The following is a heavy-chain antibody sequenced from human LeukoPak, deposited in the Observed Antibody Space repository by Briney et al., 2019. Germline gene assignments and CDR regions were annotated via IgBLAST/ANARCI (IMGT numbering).Heavy chain of an antibody. J-gene: IGHJ4*02. D-gene: IGHD4-17*01. Sequence: PSETLSLTCAVDGGSFSGYYWSWIRQPPGKGLEWIGYIYYSGSTYYNPSLKSRVTISVDTSKNQFSLKLSSVTAADTAVYYCARVFTVTRTIDYWGQGTLVTVSS. V-gene: IGHV4-34*09. CDR1: GGSFSGYY. CDR2: IYYSGST. CDR3: ARVFTVTRTIDY.